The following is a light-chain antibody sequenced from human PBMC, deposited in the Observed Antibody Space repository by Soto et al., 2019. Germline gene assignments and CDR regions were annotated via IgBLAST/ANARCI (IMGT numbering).Light chain of an antibody. Sequence: DIQMTQSPSSLSASVGDRVTITCRASQSISSYLHWYQQKPGKAPKLLIYAASSLQSGVPSRFSGSGSWTDFTLTISSLQPEDFATYYCQQSYSTPWTFGQRTKVEIK. CDR3: QQSYSTPWT. CDR2: AAS. J-gene: IGKJ1*01. CDR1: QSISSY. V-gene: IGKV1-39*01.